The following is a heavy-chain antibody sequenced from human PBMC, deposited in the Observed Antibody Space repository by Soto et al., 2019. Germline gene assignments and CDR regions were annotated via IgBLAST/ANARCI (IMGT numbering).Heavy chain of an antibody. CDR2: IIPIFETA. J-gene: IGHJ6*02. V-gene: IGHV1-69*01. CDR1: GGTFNSYT. CDR3: ALWGFRDGNKSTYNYYGMDV. Sequence: QVQLVQSGAEVKKPGSSVKVSCKASGGTFNSYTISWVRQAPGQGLEWMGGIIPIFETANYAQKVQGRVAITADESTSAAYMQLRSLRSEDTAVYYCALWGFRDGNKSTYNYYGMDVWGQGTTVTVSS. D-gene: IGHD3-10*01.